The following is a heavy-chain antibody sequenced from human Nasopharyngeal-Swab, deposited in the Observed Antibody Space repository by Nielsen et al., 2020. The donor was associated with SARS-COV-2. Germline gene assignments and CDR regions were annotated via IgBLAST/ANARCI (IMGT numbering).Heavy chain of an antibody. J-gene: IGHJ6*03. CDR2: IYYSWST. Sequence: SQTLSLTRAVSVGSISIYSWSWIRLPPGKGLEWIGYIYYSWSTNYSPSLKSRVTISVDTSKNQFSLKLNSVTAADTAVYYCARTAGYYYMDVWGKGTTVTVSS. V-gene: IGHV4-59*01. CDR1: VGSISIYS. CDR3: ARTAGYYYMDV. D-gene: IGHD6-13*01.